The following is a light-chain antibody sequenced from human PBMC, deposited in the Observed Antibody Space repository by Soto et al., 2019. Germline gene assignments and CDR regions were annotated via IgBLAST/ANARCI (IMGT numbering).Light chain of an antibody. CDR3: SSYAGSTNYV. CDR1: SSDVGGYNY. CDR2: EVS. Sequence: QSALTQPPSASGSPGQSVTISCTGTSSDVGGYNYVPWYQQHPGKAPKLMIYEVSKRPSGVADRFSGSKSGNTASLTVSGLQAEDEADYYCSSYAGSTNYVFGTGTKVTVL. V-gene: IGLV2-8*01. J-gene: IGLJ1*01.